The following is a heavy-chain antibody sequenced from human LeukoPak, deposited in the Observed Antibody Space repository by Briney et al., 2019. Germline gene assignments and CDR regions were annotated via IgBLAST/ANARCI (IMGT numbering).Heavy chain of an antibody. Sequence: GGSLRLSCAASGFTFSSYSMNWVRQAPGKGLEWVSSISSSSSYIYYADSVKGRFTISRDNAKNSLYLQMNSLRAEDTAVYYCARDGVGATPFDCWGQGTLVTVSS. V-gene: IGHV3-21*01. CDR3: ARDGVGATPFDC. CDR2: ISSSSSYI. D-gene: IGHD1-26*01. CDR1: GFTFSSYS. J-gene: IGHJ4*02.